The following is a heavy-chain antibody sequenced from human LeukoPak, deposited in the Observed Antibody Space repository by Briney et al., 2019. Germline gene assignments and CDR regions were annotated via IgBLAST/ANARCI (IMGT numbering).Heavy chain of an antibody. V-gene: IGHV3-23*01. D-gene: IGHD3-22*01. Sequence: GGSLRLSCAVSGITLSNYGMSWVRQAPGKGLEWVAGISDSGGRTIYADSVKGRFTISRDNPKNTLYLQMNSLRAEDTAVYFCAKRGVVIRVILVGFHKEAYYFDSWGQGALVTVSS. CDR1: GITLSNYG. CDR2: ISDSGGRT. J-gene: IGHJ4*02. CDR3: AKRGVVIRVILVGFHKEAYYFDS.